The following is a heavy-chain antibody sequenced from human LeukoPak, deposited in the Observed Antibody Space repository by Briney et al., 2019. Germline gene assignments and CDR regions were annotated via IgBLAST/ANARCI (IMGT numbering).Heavy chain of an antibody. D-gene: IGHD6-19*01. CDR1: SGSISSNNHF. CDR2: IDYSGST. J-gene: IGHJ5*02. Sequence: SETLSLTCTVSSGSISSNNHFWGWIRQPQGKGLEWIGNIDYSGSTDYNPSLKSRVSISVDTSKNQFSLKLSSVTAADTAVYYCARYYLQWLARSTNWFDPWGQGTLVTVSS. V-gene: IGHV4-39*07. CDR3: ARYYLQWLARSTNWFDP.